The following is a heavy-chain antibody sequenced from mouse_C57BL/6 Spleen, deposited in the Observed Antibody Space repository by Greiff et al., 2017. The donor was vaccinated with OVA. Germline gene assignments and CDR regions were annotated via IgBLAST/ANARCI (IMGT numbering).Heavy chain of an antibody. V-gene: IGHV1-80*01. J-gene: IGHJ2*01. CDR3: ARVGDSSFFDY. CDR2: IYPGDGDT. D-gene: IGHD3-3*01. CDR1: GYAFSSYW. Sequence: QVQLKQSGAELVKPGASVKISCKASGYAFSSYWMNWVKQRPGKGLEWIGQIYPGDGDTNYNGKFKGKATLTADKSSSTAYMQLSSLTSEDSAVYFCARVGDSSFFDYWGKGTTLTVSS.